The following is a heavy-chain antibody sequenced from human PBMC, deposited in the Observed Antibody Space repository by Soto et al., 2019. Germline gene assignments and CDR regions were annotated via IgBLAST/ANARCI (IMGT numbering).Heavy chain of an antibody. J-gene: IGHJ5*02. Sequence: SETLSLTCAVYGGSFSGYYWSWIRQPPGKGLEWIGEINHSGSTNYNPSLKSRVTISVDTSKNQFSLKLSSVTAADTAVYYCARGACSSTSYYLWWFDPWGQGTLVTVSS. CDR2: INHSGST. CDR1: GGSFSGYY. D-gene: IGHD2-2*01. CDR3: ARGACSSTSYYLWWFDP. V-gene: IGHV4-34*01.